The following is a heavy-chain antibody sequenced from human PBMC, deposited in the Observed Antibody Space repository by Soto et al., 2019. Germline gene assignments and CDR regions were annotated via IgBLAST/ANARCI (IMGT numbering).Heavy chain of an antibody. CDR2: INHSGST. D-gene: IGHD5-12*01. J-gene: IGHJ4*02. Sequence: PSETLSLTCAVYGGSFSGYYWSWIRQPPGKGLEWIGEINHSGSTNYNPSLKSRVTISVDTSKNQFSLKLSSVTAADTAVYYCASTYSGYDKSFDYWGQGTLVTVSS. V-gene: IGHV4-34*01. CDR3: ASTYSGYDKSFDY. CDR1: GGSFSGYY.